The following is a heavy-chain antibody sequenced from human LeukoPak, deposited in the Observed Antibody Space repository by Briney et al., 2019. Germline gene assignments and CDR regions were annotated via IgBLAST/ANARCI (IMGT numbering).Heavy chain of an antibody. D-gene: IGHD3-10*01. V-gene: IGHV4-31*03. J-gene: IGHJ1*01. CDR1: GGSISSGGYS. CDR2: ISYSGSS. CDR3: ASGRVIRYFQY. Sequence: PSETLSLTCTVSGGSISSGGYSWSWIRQHPGKGLEWIGYISYSGSSYYNSSLKSRVTISVDTSKNQFSLKLSSVTAADTAVYYCASGRVIRYFQYWGQGTLVTVSS.